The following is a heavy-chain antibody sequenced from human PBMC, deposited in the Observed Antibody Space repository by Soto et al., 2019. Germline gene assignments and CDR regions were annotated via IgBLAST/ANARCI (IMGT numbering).Heavy chain of an antibody. D-gene: IGHD3-22*01. CDR2: IFPSDSDT. Sequence: DSLKISCRTSGYKFTSSWIAWVRQMPGKGLEWMGIIFPSDSDTRYSPSFQGQVTISADRSTSTVFLQWASLKASDTAVYFCARKDKSGYFNWFDPWGQGTLVTVSS. CDR3: ARKDKSGYFNWFDP. V-gene: IGHV5-51*01. CDR1: GYKFTSSW. J-gene: IGHJ5*02.